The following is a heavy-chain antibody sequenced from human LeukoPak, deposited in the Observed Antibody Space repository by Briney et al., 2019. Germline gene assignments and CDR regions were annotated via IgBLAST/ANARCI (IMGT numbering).Heavy chain of an antibody. CDR1: GFTFNNYW. Sequence: PGRSLRLSCAASGFTFNNYWMSWVRQALGKGLEWVGTTKQDGSETYHVGSVQGRFTISRDNTQNSLYMQMNSLRAEDTAVYYCAKSFQGVPAGISYWGQGTLVTVSS. V-gene: IGHV3-7*05. CDR3: AKSFQGVPAGISY. D-gene: IGHD2-2*01. J-gene: IGHJ4*02. CDR2: TKQDGSET.